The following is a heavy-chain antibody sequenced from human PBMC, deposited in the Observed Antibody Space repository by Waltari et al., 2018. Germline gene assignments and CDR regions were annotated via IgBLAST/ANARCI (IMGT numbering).Heavy chain of an antibody. D-gene: IGHD3-3*01. CDR1: GFTFDDYA. Sequence: EVQLVESGGGLVQPGRSLRLSCAASGFTFDDYAIHWVRPAPGKGLEWVSGISWNSGNIGYADSVKGRFTISRDNAKNTLYLQMNSLRVEDTAFYYCARDGIAIFGVTGIGPEYFQHWGQGTLVTVSS. CDR2: ISWNSGNI. V-gene: IGHV3-9*01. CDR3: ARDGIAIFGVTGIGPEYFQH. J-gene: IGHJ1*01.